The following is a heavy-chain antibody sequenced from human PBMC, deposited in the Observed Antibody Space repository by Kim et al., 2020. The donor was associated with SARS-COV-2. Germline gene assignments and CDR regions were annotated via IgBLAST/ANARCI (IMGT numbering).Heavy chain of an antibody. Sequence: GGSLRLSCAASGFTFSSYGMHWVRQAPGKGLEWVAVIWYDGSNKYYADSVKGRFTISRDNSKNTLYLQMNSLRAEDTAVYYCARDAPLYDSSGYFDYWGQGTLVTVSS. CDR2: IWYDGSNK. V-gene: IGHV3-33*01. CDR1: GFTFSSYG. J-gene: IGHJ4*02. CDR3: ARDAPLYDSSGYFDY. D-gene: IGHD3-22*01.